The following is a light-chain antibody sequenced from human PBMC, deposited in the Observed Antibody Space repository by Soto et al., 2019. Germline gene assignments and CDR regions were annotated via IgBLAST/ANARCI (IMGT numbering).Light chain of an antibody. CDR2: SNP. CDR3: AAWDDSMNGYV. Sequence: QSVLTQPPSASGTPGRRVTISCSAGSANMGSNHLIRYQQLPGTDPTLLISSNPPRHSGVRDRFSGSKSGTSASLAISGLQSEDEADYYCAAWDDSMNGYVLGTGPTVTVL. V-gene: IGLV1-44*01. CDR1: SANMGSNH. J-gene: IGLJ1*01.